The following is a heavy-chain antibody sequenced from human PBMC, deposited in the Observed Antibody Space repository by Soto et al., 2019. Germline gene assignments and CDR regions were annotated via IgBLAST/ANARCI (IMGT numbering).Heavy chain of an antibody. Sequence: SETLSLTCSVSGDSINSDSYYWGWIRQPPGKGLEWIGSIYYRGNTYYNPSLKTRVTISLDKSKSQFSLKLNSVTAAVSAVYFCARLEGLATISYYFDYWGQGTLVTVSS. CDR2: IYYRGNT. D-gene: IGHD3-9*01. CDR1: GDSINSDSYY. CDR3: ARLEGLATISYYFDY. J-gene: IGHJ4*02. V-gene: IGHV4-39*01.